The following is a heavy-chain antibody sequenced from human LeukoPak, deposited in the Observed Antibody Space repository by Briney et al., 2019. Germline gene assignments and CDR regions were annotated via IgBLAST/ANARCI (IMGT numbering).Heavy chain of an antibody. CDR2: FDPEDGET. J-gene: IGHJ4*02. CDR1: GYTLTELS. D-gene: IGHD3-22*01. V-gene: IGHV1-24*01. CDR3: ATPDSSPWYFDY. Sequence: ASVKVSCKVSGYTLTELSMHWVRQAPGKGLEWMGGFDPEDGETIYAQKFQGRVTMTEDTSTDTAYMELSSLRSEDTAVYYCATPDSSPWYFDYWGQGTLVTVS.